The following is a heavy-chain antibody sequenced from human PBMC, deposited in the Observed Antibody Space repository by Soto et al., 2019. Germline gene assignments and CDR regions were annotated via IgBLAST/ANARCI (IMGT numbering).Heavy chain of an antibody. CDR2: INHSGST. Sequence: QVHLQQWGARLLKPSETLSLTCAVYGGSFSNNFWSWIRQTPGKGLEWIGEINHSGSTNYNPSLKSRVTISKDMSRNQFSLRMSSVTAADTALYYCVRGPAGSGWSYDYWGQGTLVTVSS. CDR1: GGSFSNNF. CDR3: VRGPAGSGWSYDY. D-gene: IGHD6-19*01. V-gene: IGHV4-34*01. J-gene: IGHJ4*02.